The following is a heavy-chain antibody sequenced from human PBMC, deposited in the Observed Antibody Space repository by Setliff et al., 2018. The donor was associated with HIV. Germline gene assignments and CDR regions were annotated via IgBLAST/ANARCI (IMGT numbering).Heavy chain of an antibody. Sequence: LRLSCAASGFTFSSYAMSWVRQAPGKGLEWVSSISSSSSYIYYADSVKGRFTISRDNAKNSLNLEMNSLRADDTAVYYCASSRPPDDSSGYLDHWGQGTLVTVSS. V-gene: IGHV3-21*06. CDR2: ISSSSSYI. CDR3: ASSRPPDDSSGYLDH. J-gene: IGHJ4*01. D-gene: IGHD3-22*01. CDR1: GFTFSSYA.